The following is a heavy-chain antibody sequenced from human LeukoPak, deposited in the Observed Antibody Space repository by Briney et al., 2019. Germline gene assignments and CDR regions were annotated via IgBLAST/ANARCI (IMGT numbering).Heavy chain of an antibody. D-gene: IGHD5-18*01. CDR2: IKSKTDGGTT. V-gene: IGHV3-15*01. Sequence: PGGSLRLSCAASGFTFSNAWMSWVRQAPGKGLEWVGRIKSKTDGGTTDYAAPVKGRFTISGDDSKNTLYLQMNSLRAEDTAVYYCARDGQLWAQNWFDPWGQGTLVTVSS. J-gene: IGHJ5*02. CDR3: ARDGQLWAQNWFDP. CDR1: GFTFSNAW.